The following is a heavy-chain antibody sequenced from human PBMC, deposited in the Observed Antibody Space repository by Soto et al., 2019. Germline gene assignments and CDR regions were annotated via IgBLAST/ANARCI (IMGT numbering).Heavy chain of an antibody. Sequence: ASVKVSCKASGYTFTSYGISWVRQAPGQGLEWMGWISAYNGNTNYAQKLQGRVTMTTDTSTSTAYMELRSLRSDDTAVYYCARASPYYDFWSGYPQQYYFDYWGQGTLVTVSS. CDR1: GYTFTSYG. J-gene: IGHJ4*02. D-gene: IGHD3-3*01. V-gene: IGHV1-18*01. CDR2: ISAYNGNT. CDR3: ARASPYYDFWSGYPQQYYFDY.